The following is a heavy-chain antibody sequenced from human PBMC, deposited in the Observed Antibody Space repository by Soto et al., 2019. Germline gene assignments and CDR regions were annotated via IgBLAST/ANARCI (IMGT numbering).Heavy chain of an antibody. CDR3: ARVLIDCSGGSCYGYYYGMDV. V-gene: IGHV3-11*01. D-gene: IGHD2-15*01. Sequence: GGSLRLSCAASGFTFSDYYMSWIRQAPGKGLEWVSYISSSGSTIYYADSVKGRFTISRDNAKNSLYLQMNSLRAEDTAVYYCARVLIDCSGGSCYGYYYGMDVWGQGTTVTVSS. CDR2: ISSSGSTI. CDR1: GFTFSDYY. J-gene: IGHJ6*02.